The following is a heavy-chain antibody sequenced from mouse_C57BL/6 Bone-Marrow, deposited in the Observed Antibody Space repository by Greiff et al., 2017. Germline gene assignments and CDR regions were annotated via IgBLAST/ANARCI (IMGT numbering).Heavy chain of an antibody. J-gene: IGHJ3*01. CDR3: AREGMLAAWFAD. D-gene: IGHD3-1*01. CDR2: IDPSDSYT. Sequence: QVQLQQPGAELVMPGASVKLSCKASGYTFTSYWMHWVKQRPGQGLEWIGEIDPSDSYTNYNQKFKGKFTLTVDKSSSTAYMQLSSLTSEDSAVYYCAREGMLAAWFADWGQGTLVTVSA. V-gene: IGHV1-69*01. CDR1: GYTFTSYW.